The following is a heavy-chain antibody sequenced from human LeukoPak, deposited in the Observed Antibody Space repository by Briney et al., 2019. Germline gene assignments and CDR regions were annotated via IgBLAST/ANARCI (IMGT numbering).Heavy chain of an antibody. CDR1: GFTFSSYG. Sequence: GGSLRLSCAASGFTFSSYGMHWVRQAPGKGLEWVAFIRYDGSNKYYADSVKGRFSISRDNSKNTLNLQMNSLRAEDTAVYYCAKDPTHYRVWDYYETIGLSYWGQGTLVTVSS. J-gene: IGHJ4*02. V-gene: IGHV3-30*02. CDR2: IRYDGSNK. D-gene: IGHD3-22*01. CDR3: AKDPTHYRVWDYYETIGLSY.